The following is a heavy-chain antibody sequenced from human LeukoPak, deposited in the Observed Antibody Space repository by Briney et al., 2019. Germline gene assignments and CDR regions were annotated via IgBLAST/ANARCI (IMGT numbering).Heavy chain of an antibody. CDR1: GGSISSSNW. CDR2: IYHSGST. D-gene: IGHD1-26*01. CDR3: ARHHSGSYYYYYYYMDV. V-gene: IGHV4-4*02. J-gene: IGHJ6*03. Sequence: PSETLSLTCAVSGGSISSSNWWSWVRQPPGKGLEWIGEIYHSGSTNYNPSLKSRVTISVDKSKNQFSLKLSSVTAADTAVYYCARHHSGSYYYYYYYMDVWGKGTTVIISS.